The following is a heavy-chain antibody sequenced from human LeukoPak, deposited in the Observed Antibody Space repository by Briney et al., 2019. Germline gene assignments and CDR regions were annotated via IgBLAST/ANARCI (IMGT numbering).Heavy chain of an antibody. Sequence: PSETLSLTCTFSDGSISNFYWSWIRQPAGKGLEWIGRIYAGGSTNYNPSLKSRVSLSVDTSKNQFSLKLSSVTAADTAVYYCARDIWKNDDGSSDIWGQGTMVTVSS. CDR3: ARDIWKNDDGSSDI. J-gene: IGHJ3*02. D-gene: IGHD1/OR15-1a*01. CDR2: IYAGGST. CDR1: DGSISNFY. V-gene: IGHV4-4*07.